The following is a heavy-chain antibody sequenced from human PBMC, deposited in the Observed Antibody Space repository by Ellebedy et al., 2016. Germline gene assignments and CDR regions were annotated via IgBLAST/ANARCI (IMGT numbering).Heavy chain of an antibody. CDR2: IYYSGST. V-gene: IGHV4-59*08. CDR3: ARSYDRTPFDY. J-gene: IGHJ4*02. D-gene: IGHD1-14*01. CDR1: GGSISSYY. Sequence: SETLSLXXTVSGGSISSYYWSWIRQPPGKGLEWIGYIYYSGSTNYNPSLKSRVTISVDTSKNQFSLKLSSVTAADTAVYYCARSYDRTPFDYWGQGTQVTVSS.